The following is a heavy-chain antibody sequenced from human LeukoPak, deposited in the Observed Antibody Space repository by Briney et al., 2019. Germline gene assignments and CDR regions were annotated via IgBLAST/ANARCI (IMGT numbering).Heavy chain of an antibody. Sequence: KTSQTLSLTCTVSGGSISSGDYYWSWIRQPPGKGLEWIGYIYYSGSTYYNPSLKSRVTISVDTSKDQFSLKLSSVTAADTAVYYCARVPPPGSTSYTFDIWGQGTMVTVSS. J-gene: IGHJ3*02. V-gene: IGHV4-30-4*08. CDR1: GGSISSGDYY. D-gene: IGHD2-2*01. CDR2: IYYSGST. CDR3: ARVPPPGSTSYTFDI.